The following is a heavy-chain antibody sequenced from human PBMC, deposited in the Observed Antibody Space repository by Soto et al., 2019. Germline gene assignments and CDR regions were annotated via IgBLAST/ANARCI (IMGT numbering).Heavy chain of an antibody. CDR3: ARDQISSSGHYYYYYSGMDV. J-gene: IGHJ6*02. CDR1: GYTFTSYG. D-gene: IGHD6-13*01. V-gene: IGHV1-18*04. Sequence: QVQLVQSGAEVKKPGASVKVSCKASGYTFTSYGISWVRQAPGQGLEWMGWISAYNGNTNYAQKLQGRVTMTTDTPTSTACMELRRLRSDDKAVYYCARDQISSSGHYYYYYSGMDVWGQGTTVTVSS. CDR2: ISAYNGNT.